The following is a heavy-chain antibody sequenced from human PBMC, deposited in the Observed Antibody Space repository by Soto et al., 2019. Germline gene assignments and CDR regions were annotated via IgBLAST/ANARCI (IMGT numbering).Heavy chain of an antibody. CDR2: ISDYNGNT. CDR1: GYTFPSYG. Sequence: QAQLVQSGPEVKNPGASVKVSCKAVGYTFPSYGISWVRQAPGQGLEWMGWISDYNGNTEYAQKFQDRVTLTTDTSTSTAYMELWSLRSDDTAVYYCARDVNVVTIYYFYYAMDVWGQGTTVTVS. CDR3: ARDVNVVTIYYFYYAMDV. J-gene: IGHJ6*02. D-gene: IGHD5-12*01. V-gene: IGHV1-18*01.